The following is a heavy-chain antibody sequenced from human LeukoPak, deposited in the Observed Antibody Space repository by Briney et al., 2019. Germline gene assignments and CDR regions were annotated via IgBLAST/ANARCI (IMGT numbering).Heavy chain of an antibody. CDR1: GGSISSYY. Sequence: PSETLSLTCTVSGGSISSYYWSWIRQPPGKGLEGIGYIYYSGSTNYNPSLKSRVTISVDTSKNQFALKLSSVTAAATAVYYCARYSSGWYMFDYWGQGNLVTVSS. J-gene: IGHJ4*02. V-gene: IGHV4-59*08. CDR3: ARYSSGWYMFDY. CDR2: IYYSGST. D-gene: IGHD6-19*01.